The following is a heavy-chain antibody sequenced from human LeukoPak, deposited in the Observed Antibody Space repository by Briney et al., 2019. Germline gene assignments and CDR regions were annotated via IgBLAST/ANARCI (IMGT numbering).Heavy chain of an antibody. Sequence: ASVKVSCKASGYTFTGYYIHWVRQAPGQGLEWMGWINPNSGATDYAQRFQGRVTMTRDTSISTAYMDLSRLRSDDTAAYYCARDRGISVAGSYWGQGTLVTVSS. CDR1: GYTFTGYY. V-gene: IGHV1-2*02. J-gene: IGHJ4*02. D-gene: IGHD6-19*01. CDR3: ARDRGISVAGSY. CDR2: INPNSGAT.